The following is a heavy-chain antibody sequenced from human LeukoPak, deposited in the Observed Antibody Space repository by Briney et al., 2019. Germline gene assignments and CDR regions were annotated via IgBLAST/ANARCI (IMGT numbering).Heavy chain of an antibody. J-gene: IGHJ4*02. CDR2: FDPEDGET. CDR3: ATDSSGYYSSRYGFDY. CDR1: GYTLTELS. D-gene: IGHD3-22*01. V-gene: IGHV1-24*01. Sequence: ASVKVSCKVSGYTLTELSMHWVRQAPGKGLEWMGGFDPEDGETIYAQKFQGRVTMTEDTSTDTAYMELSSLRSEDTAVYYCATDSSGYYSSRYGFDYWGQGTLVTVSS.